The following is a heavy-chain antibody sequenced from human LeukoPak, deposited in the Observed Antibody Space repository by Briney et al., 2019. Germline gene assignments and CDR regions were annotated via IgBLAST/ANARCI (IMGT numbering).Heavy chain of an antibody. CDR1: GFTFSSYW. CDR3: ARDAVIIMVRGVPPQPSYYYYGMDI. J-gene: IGHJ6*02. Sequence: GGSLRLSCAASGFTFSSYWMSWVRLAPGKGLEWVANIKQDGSEKYYVDSVKGRFTISRDNAKNSLYLQMNSLRAEDTAVYYCARDAVIIMVRGVPPQPSYYYYGMDIWGQGTTVTVSS. CDR2: IKQDGSEK. V-gene: IGHV3-7*03. D-gene: IGHD3-10*01.